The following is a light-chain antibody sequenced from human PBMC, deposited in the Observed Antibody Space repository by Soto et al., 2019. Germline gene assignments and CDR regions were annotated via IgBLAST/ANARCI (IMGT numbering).Light chain of an antibody. CDR3: QHRYSTLLLP. CDR2: AAS. CDR1: QSISSY. Sequence: HTTLAPCSQSAYVRNRGTITCGASQSISSYLNWYQQKPGKAPKLLIYAASSLQSGVPSRFSGSGSGTDFTLTISSLQPEDFTTSYPQHRYSTLLLPLVGGTKVDIK. J-gene: IGKJ4*01. V-gene: IGKV1-39*01.